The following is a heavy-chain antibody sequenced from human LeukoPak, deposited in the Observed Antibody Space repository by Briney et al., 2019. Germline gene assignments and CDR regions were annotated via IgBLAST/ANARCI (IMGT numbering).Heavy chain of an antibody. J-gene: IGHJ5*02. V-gene: IGHV4-34*01. Sequence: SETLSLTCAVYGGSFTDYYWSWIRQPPGKGLERIGEINHSGNTNYNPSLKSRVTIFVDTSKNEFSLNLSSVTAADTALYYCARHMEMRGSGSLSGWKYWFDPWGQGTLVTVSS. CDR1: GGSFTDYY. CDR3: ARHMEMRGSGSLSGWKYWFDP. CDR2: INHSGNT. D-gene: IGHD3-10*01.